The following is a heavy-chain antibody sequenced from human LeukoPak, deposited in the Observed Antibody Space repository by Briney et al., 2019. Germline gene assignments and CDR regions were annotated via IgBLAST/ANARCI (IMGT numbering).Heavy chain of an antibody. CDR3: ARGRYDFWSGYYTFDY. D-gene: IGHD3-3*01. Sequence: AGSLTLSCAASAFTFSSYRMNWVRQADGKGREWVSSVSNSGEYIHYADSGKGRLTTSRDHSKNSLYLQMNSLRAEDTAVYYCARGRYDFWSGYYTFDYGGQGTLVTVS. CDR2: VSNSGEYI. J-gene: IGHJ4*02. V-gene: IGHV3-21*06. CDR1: AFTFSSYR.